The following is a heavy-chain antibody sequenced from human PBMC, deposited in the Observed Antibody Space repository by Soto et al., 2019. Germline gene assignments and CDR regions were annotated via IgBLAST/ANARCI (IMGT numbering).Heavy chain of an antibody. Sequence: EVQLLESGGGLVQPGGSLRLSCATSGFTFSSYAMSWVRQAPGKGLEWVSAISGSGGSTYYADSVKGRFTISRDNSKNTLYLQMNSLRAEETAVYYCVKDLGGPSPRYYFDYWGQGTLVTVSS. J-gene: IGHJ4*02. V-gene: IGHV3-23*01. D-gene: IGHD3-10*01. CDR3: VKDLGGPSPRYYFDY. CDR1: GFTFSSYA. CDR2: ISGSGGST.